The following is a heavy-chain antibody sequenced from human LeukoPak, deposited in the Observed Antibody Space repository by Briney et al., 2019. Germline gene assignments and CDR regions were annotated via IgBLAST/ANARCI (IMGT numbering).Heavy chain of an antibody. D-gene: IGHD3-22*01. CDR2: IIPIFGTA. Sequence: SVKVSCKAPGGTFSSYAINWVRQAPGQGLEWVGRIIPIFGTANYAQKFQGRVTITTDESTSTAYMELSSLRSEDTAVYYCARGVSGYQGYYNMDVWDKGTTVTVSS. CDR3: ARGVSGYQGYYNMDV. V-gene: IGHV1-69*05. J-gene: IGHJ6*03. CDR1: GGTFSSYA.